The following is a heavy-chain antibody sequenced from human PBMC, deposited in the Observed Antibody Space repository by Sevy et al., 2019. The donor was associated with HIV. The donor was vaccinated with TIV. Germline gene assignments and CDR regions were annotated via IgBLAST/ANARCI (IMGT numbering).Heavy chain of an antibody. J-gene: IGHJ4*02. Sequence: GGSLRLSCAASGFTFSTYGMHWVRQAPGKGLEWVAVIWFDGSNTYYADSLKGIFTISRDMAKNTLHLQMNSMRAEDTAVYYCARDLEFYDYGDYGPAFMPDYWGQGTLVTVSS. CDR1: GFTFSTYG. CDR3: ARDLEFYDYGDYGPAFMPDY. D-gene: IGHD4-17*01. CDR2: IWFDGSNT. V-gene: IGHV3-33*01.